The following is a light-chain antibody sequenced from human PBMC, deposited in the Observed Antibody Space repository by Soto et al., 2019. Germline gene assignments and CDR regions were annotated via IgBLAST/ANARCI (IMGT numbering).Light chain of an antibody. Sequence: QSVLTQPPSASGSPGQSVTISCTGTSSDIGGYTYVSWYQQHPGKAPKLMIYEVIKRPSGVPDRFSGSKSGKTASLTVSGLQAEDEADYYCSSYAGSNNVIFGGGTKVTVL. CDR2: EVI. V-gene: IGLV2-8*01. CDR1: SSDIGGYTY. CDR3: SSYAGSNNVI. J-gene: IGLJ2*01.